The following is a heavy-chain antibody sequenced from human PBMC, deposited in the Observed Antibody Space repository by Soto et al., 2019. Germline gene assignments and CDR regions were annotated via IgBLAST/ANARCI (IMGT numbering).Heavy chain of an antibody. J-gene: IGHJ4*02. CDR2: INPNSGGT. V-gene: IGHV1-2*02. CDR1: GYIFTGYY. CDR3: ARPLYSSSGY. D-gene: IGHD6-19*01. Sequence: ASVKVSCKASGYIFTGYYMHWVRQAPGQGLEWMGWINPNSGGTNYAQRFQGRVTMTRDTSISTAYMELSRLRSDDTAVYYCARPLYSSSGYWGQGALVTVSS.